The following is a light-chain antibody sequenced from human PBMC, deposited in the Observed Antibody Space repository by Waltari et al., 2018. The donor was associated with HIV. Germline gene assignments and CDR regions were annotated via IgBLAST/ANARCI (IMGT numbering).Light chain of an antibody. CDR3: SSYTSSSTYV. Sequence: QSALTQPASVSGSPGQSITISCTGTSSDVGGYNYVSWYQQHPGKAPKLMIYEVNNRPAGVSNLCSGSKSGNTASLTISGLQAEDEADYSCSSYTSSSTYVFGTGTKVTVL. J-gene: IGLJ1*01. CDR2: EVN. V-gene: IGLV2-14*01. CDR1: SSDVGGYNY.